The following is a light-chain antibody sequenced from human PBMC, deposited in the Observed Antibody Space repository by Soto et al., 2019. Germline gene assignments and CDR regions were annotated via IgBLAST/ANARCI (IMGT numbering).Light chain of an antibody. CDR1: SSDVGGYNY. CDR3: SSYTSSSTLL. Sequence: QSALTQPASVSGSPGQSITISCSGTSSDVGGYNYVSWYQQHPGKAPKLMIYEVSKRPSGVSNRFSGSKSGNTASLTISGLQAEDEVDYYCSSYTSSSTLLFGGGTQLTVL. V-gene: IGLV2-14*01. J-gene: IGLJ2*01. CDR2: EVS.